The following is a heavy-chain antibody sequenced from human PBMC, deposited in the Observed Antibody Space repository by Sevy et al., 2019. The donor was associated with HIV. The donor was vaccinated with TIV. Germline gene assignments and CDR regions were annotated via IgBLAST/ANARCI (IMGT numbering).Heavy chain of an antibody. CDR3: AKEGAFWSGYYVDY. V-gene: IGHV3-48*03. J-gene: IGHJ4*02. D-gene: IGHD3-3*01. CDR1: GFNFSSHK. CDR2: ISDGGAVI. Sequence: GGSLRLSCAASGFNFSSHKMNWIRQAPGKGLEWVAYISDGGAVIHYADSVKGRFTISRDNSKNSLYLQMNSLRVDDTAVYYCAKEGAFWSGYYVDYWGQGTLVTVSS.